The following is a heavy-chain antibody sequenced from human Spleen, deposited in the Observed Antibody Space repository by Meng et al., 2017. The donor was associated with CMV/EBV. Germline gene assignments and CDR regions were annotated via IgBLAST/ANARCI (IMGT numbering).Heavy chain of an antibody. CDR1: GFTFDNYA. J-gene: IGHJ3*02. CDR3: ARDSGSYFYQRAAFDI. V-gene: IGHV3-9*03. Sequence: SLKISCAASGFTFDNYAMHLVRHSPGKGLEWVSGITWNSCIIAYADSVKGRFTISRDNAKNSLYLQMNNLRVGDMAFYYCARDSGSYFYQRAAFDIWGQGTMVTVSS. CDR2: ITWNSCII. D-gene: IGHD1-26*01.